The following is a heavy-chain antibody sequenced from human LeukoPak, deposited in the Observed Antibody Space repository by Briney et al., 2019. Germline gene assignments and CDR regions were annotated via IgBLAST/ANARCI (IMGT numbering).Heavy chain of an antibody. Sequence: GGSLRLSCADSGFTFSSYPMHWVRQAPGKGLEWVAVISYDGTNKYYADSVKGRFSISRDNSKNTLSLQMNSLRAEDTAVYYCARGGTSGSYYYYYFDYWGQGTLVTVSS. CDR2: ISYDGTNK. CDR3: ARGGTSGSYYYYYFDY. V-gene: IGHV3-30-3*01. D-gene: IGHD1-26*01. J-gene: IGHJ4*02. CDR1: GFTFSSYP.